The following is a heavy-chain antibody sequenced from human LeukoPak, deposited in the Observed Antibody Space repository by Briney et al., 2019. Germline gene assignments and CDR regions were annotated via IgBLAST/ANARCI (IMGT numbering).Heavy chain of an antibody. Sequence: GGSLRLSCAASGFTVSSNYMSWVRQAPGKGLEWVASITGRSSYIYYADSVKGRFTVSRDNAKKSLYLRMSSLRVEDTAVYYCARDPSLESDYGVYSADWGQGTLVTVAS. CDR1: GFTVSSNY. D-gene: IGHD4-17*01. CDR2: ITGRSSYI. J-gene: IGHJ4*02. V-gene: IGHV3-21*01. CDR3: ARDPSLESDYGVYSAD.